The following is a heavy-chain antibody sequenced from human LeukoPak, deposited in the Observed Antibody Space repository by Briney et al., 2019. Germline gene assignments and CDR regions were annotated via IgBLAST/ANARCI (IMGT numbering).Heavy chain of an antibody. CDR3: AEVGYCSSTSCYREIGY. V-gene: IGHV3-23*01. CDR1: GFTFSSYA. CDR2: ISGSGGST. D-gene: IGHD2-2*02. J-gene: IGHJ4*02. Sequence: GGSLRLSCAASGFTFSSYAMSWVRKAPGKGLEWVSAISGSGGSTYYADSVKGRFTISRDNSKNTLYLQMNSLRAEDTAVYYCAEVGYCSSTSCYREIGYWGQGTLVTVSS.